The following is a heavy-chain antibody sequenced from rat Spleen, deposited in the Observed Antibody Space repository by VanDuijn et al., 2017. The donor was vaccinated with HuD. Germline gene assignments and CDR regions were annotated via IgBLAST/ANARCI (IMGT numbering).Heavy chain of an antibody. CDR2: INLRGTDT. V-gene: IGHV5-25*01. D-gene: IGHD5-1*01. Sequence: EVQLVESGGGLMQPGRSMKLSCAASGFTFSGYYMVWVRQAPTKGLEWIASINLRGTDTYYRDSVKGRFTISRDNAESTLYLQMDSLRSEDTATYYCATETNWERFACWGQGTRVTVSS. CDR1: GFTFSGYY. CDR3: ATETNWERFAC. J-gene: IGHJ3*01.